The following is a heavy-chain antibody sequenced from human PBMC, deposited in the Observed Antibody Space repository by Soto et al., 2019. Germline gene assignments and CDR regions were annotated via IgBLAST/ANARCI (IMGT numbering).Heavy chain of an antibody. V-gene: IGHV6-1*01. D-gene: IGHD6-19*01. CDR1: VDSVSSNSAA. Sequence: PSQTLSLTCAMSVDSVSSNSAAWNWIMQSPSRGLEWLGRTYYRSKWYNDYAVSVKSRITINPDTSKNQFSLQLNSVTPEDTAVYYCARVPRLYSSGSNNRFQLWGQGTLVTVSS. CDR3: ARVPRLYSSGSNNRFQL. J-gene: IGHJ5*02. CDR2: TYYRSKWYN.